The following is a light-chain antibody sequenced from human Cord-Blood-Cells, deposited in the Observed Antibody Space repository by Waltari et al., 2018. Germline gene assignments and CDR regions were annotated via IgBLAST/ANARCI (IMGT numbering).Light chain of an antibody. Sequence: QSALTQPRSVSGSPGQSVTISCPGTSSDVGGYNYVSWYQQHPAKPPKLMIYDVSKRPSGVPDRFSGSKSGNTASLTISGLQAEDEADYYCCSYAGSYTYVFGTGTKVTVL. CDR3: CSYAGSYTYV. V-gene: IGLV2-11*01. CDR2: DVS. J-gene: IGLJ1*01. CDR1: SSDVGGYNY.